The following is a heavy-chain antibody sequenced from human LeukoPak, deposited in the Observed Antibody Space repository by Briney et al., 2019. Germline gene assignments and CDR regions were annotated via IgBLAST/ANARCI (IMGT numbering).Heavy chain of an antibody. CDR3: AQGGGSGFDN. CDR1: GFTFTTYA. V-gene: IGHV3-23*01. CDR2: VSDTGDRT. Sequence: PGGSLRLSCAAPGFTFTTYAMSSVRQAPGKGLAWVSIVSDTGDRTYYADSVKGRFTISRDNSKSTLYLHMESLRADDTAVYYCAQGGGSGFDNWGQGTLVTVSS. J-gene: IGHJ4*02. D-gene: IGHD3-10*01.